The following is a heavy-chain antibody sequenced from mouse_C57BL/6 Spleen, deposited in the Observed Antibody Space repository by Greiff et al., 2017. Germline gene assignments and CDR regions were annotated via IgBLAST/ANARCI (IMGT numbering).Heavy chain of an antibody. Sequence: QVQLQQSGPELVKPGASVKISCKASGYAFSSSWMNWVKQRPGKGLEWIGRIYPGDGDTNYNGKFKGKATLTADKSSSTAYRKLSSLSSEDTAVYFCASLLRYDFDYWGQGTTLTVSS. D-gene: IGHD1-1*01. CDR2: IYPGDGDT. J-gene: IGHJ2*01. CDR1: GYAFSSSW. CDR3: ASLLRYDFDY. V-gene: IGHV1-82*01.